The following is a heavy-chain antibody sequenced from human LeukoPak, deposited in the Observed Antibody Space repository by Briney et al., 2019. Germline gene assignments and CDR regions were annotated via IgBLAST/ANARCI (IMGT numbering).Heavy chain of an antibody. CDR1: GGSISSGSYY. Sequence: KASETLSLTCSVSGGSISSGSYYWSWIRQPPGKALEGMGRNYSSGRTNYNPSLKTRVTISVDTSKNHFSQKVLSVTATHTAVFYCAAQYYYDSSGYSYFEYWGQGTLVSVSS. CDR3: AAQYYYDSSGYSYFEY. D-gene: IGHD3-22*01. V-gene: IGHV4-61*02. J-gene: IGHJ4*02. CDR2: NYSSGRT.